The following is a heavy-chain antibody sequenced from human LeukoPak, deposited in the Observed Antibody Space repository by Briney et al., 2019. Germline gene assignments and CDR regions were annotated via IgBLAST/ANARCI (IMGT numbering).Heavy chain of an antibody. D-gene: IGHD3-3*01. Sequence: PSETLSLTCTVSGGSISSSSYYWGWIRQPPGKGLEWIGSIYYSGSTYYNPSLKSRVTISVDTSKNQFSLKLSSVTAADTAVYYCARGRYDFWSGYYSSGAFDIWGQGTMVTVSS. V-gene: IGHV4-39*01. CDR3: ARGRYDFWSGYYSSGAFDI. CDR2: IYYSGST. J-gene: IGHJ3*02. CDR1: GGSISSSSYY.